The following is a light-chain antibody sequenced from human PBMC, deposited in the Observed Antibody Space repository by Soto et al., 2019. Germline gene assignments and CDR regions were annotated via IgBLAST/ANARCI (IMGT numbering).Light chain of an antibody. Sequence: QSVLTQPPSASRTPGQRVTISCSGSSSNIGSNTVNWYQQLPGTAPKLLIYSNNQRPSGVPDRFSGSKSGTSASLAISGLQSEDAADYYCAAWDDSLNGAVFGGGTQLTVL. CDR3: AAWDDSLNGAV. V-gene: IGLV1-44*01. J-gene: IGLJ7*01. CDR2: SNN. CDR1: SSNIGSNT.